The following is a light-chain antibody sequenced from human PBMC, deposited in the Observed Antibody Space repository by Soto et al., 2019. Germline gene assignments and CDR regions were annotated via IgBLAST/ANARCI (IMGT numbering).Light chain of an antibody. CDR1: QFISNW. CDR2: GAS. Sequence: DLQMTQSPSSLSASVGDRVTITCRASQFISNWLAWYQQKPETAPKSLIFGASTIQSGVPSRFRGSGFGTYFTLTSNGLQTEDFATYFSQQYKFYPLPFGGGTKVE. V-gene: IGKV1D-16*01. CDR3: QQYKFYPLP. J-gene: IGKJ4*01.